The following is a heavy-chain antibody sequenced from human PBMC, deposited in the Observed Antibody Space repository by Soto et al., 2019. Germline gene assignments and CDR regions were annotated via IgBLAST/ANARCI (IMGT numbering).Heavy chain of an antibody. CDR2: IKEDGTEQ. J-gene: IGHJ4*02. CDR1: GFTFSNYW. CDR3: ARLTAAGGVDQFDY. Sequence: PGGSLRLSCAASGFTFSNYWMTWVRQAPGKGLEWVANIKEDGTEQYQVDSVKGRFTFSRDNAKKTLYLQMNSLRVEDTAVYYCARLTAAGGVDQFDYWGQGTLVTVSS. D-gene: IGHD6-13*01. V-gene: IGHV3-7*05.